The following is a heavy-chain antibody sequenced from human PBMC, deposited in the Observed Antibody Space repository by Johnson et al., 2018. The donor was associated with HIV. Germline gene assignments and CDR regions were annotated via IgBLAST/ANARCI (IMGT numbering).Heavy chain of an antibody. Sequence: VQLVESGGGFVQPGRSLRLSCAASGFTFDDYAMHWVRQAPGKGLEWVSGISWNSGSIGYSDSVKGRFTISRDNSKNTLYLQMNSLKTEDTAVYYCTTLRLLDIWGQGTMVTVSS. V-gene: IGHV3-9*01. CDR3: TTLRLLDI. J-gene: IGHJ3*02. D-gene: IGHD6-25*01. CDR2: ISWNSGSI. CDR1: GFTFDDYA.